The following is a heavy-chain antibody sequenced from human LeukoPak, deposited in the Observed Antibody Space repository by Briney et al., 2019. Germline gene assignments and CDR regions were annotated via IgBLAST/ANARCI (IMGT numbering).Heavy chain of an antibody. CDR1: GVTVSTNY. CDR2: IYADGGGGGT. CDR3: SRDRSRGYSFT. Sequence: PGGSLRLSCAVSGVTVSTNYMGWVRQAPGKGLEWVSVIYADGGGGGTYYADCVKGRFTISRDNSRNTLYLQMSNLRADDTAMYYCSRDRSRGYSFTWGQGTLVTVS. D-gene: IGHD5-12*01. J-gene: IGHJ5*02. V-gene: IGHV3-53*01.